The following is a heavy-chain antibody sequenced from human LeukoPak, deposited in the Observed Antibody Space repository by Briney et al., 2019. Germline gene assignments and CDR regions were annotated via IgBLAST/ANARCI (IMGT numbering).Heavy chain of an antibody. D-gene: IGHD3-10*01. V-gene: IGHV4-39*01. CDR3: ARTRYYYNSRSYGAPYYFDY. CDR1: GASISDYY. Sequence: SETLSLTCNVSGASISDYYWSWIRQPPGKGLEWIGSIYYSGSTYYNPSLKSRVTISVDTSKNQFSLKLSSVTAADTAVYYCARTRYYYNSRSYGAPYYFDYWGQGTLVTVSS. CDR2: IYYSGST. J-gene: IGHJ4*02.